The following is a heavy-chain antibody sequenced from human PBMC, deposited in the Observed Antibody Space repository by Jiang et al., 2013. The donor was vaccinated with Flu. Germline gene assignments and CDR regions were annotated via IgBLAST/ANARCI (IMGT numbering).Heavy chain of an antibody. CDR1: GGSISSYY. Sequence: LLKPSETLSLTCTVSGGSISSYYWSWIRQPPGKGLEWIGYIYYSGSTNYNPSLKSRVTISVDTSKNQFSLKLSSVTAADTAVYYCARTGVAGRDAFDYWGQGTLVTVSS. CDR3: ARTGVAGRDAFDY. D-gene: IGHD6-19*01. J-gene: IGHJ4*02. V-gene: IGHV4-59*08. CDR2: IYYSGST.